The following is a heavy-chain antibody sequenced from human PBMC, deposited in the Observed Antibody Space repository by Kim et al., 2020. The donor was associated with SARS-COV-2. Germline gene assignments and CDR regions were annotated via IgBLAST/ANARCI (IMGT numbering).Heavy chain of an antibody. CDR1: GYTFTSYY. D-gene: IGHD5-12*01. CDR2: INPSGGST. CDR3: AGGRGYSGYDFYGMDV. V-gene: IGHV1-46*01. Sequence: ASVKVSCKASGYTFTSYYMHWVRQAPGQGLEWMGIINPSGGSTSYAQKFQGRVTMTRDTSTSTVYMELSSLRSEDTAVYYCAGGRGYSGYDFYGMDVWGQGTTVTVSS. J-gene: IGHJ6*02.